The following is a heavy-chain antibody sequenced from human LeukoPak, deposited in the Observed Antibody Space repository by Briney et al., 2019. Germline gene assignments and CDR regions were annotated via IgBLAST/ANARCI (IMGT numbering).Heavy chain of an antibody. V-gene: IGHV3-21*01. J-gene: IGHJ4*02. CDR1: GFTFSSYS. D-gene: IGHD6-6*01. CDR2: ISSSSSYI. CDR3: ARAPRSSRSSSPFRYYFDY. Sequence: GGSLRLSCAASGFTFSSYSMNWVRQAPGKGLEWVSSISSSSSYIYYADSVKGRFTISRDNAKNSLYLQMNSLRAEDTAVYYCARAPRSSRSSSPFRYYFDYWGQGTLVTVSS.